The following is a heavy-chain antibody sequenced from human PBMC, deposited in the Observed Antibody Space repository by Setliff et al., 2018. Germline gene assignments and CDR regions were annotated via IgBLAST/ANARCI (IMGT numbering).Heavy chain of an antibody. CDR3: ARDGVGVPAIDYGMDV. V-gene: IGHV1-46*01. CDR2: INPSGGST. Sequence: GASVKVSCKASGYTFTSYYMHWVRQAPGQGLEWMGIINPSGGSTSYAQKFQGRVTITRDTSASTAYMELSSLRSEDTAVCYCARDGVGVPAIDYGMDVWGQGTTVTVSS. J-gene: IGHJ6*02. D-gene: IGHD2-2*01. CDR1: GYTFTSYY.